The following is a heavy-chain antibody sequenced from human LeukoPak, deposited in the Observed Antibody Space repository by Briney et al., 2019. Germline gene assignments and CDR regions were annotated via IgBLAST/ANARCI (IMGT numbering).Heavy chain of an antibody. CDR3: ATGIPIQRWPAFDY. Sequence: GGSLRLSCAASGFTFSSYSMNWVRQAPGKGLEWVSYISSSSSTIYYAASEKGRFTISRDKAKNSLYLQMNSLRAEDTAVYYCATGIPIQRWPAFDYWGQGTLVTVSS. J-gene: IGHJ4*02. D-gene: IGHD5-18*01. CDR1: GFTFSSYS. V-gene: IGHV3-48*01. CDR2: ISSSSSTI.